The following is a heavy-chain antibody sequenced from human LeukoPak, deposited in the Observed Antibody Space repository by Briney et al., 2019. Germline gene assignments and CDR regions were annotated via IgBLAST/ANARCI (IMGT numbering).Heavy chain of an antibody. J-gene: IGHJ5*02. CDR1: GGSISSYY. D-gene: IGHD3-3*01. Sequence: PSETLSLTCTVSGGSISSYYWSWIRQPPGKGLEWIGYIYYSGSTNYNPSLKSRVTISVDTSKNQFSLKLSSVTAADTAVYYCARGSHYDFWSGYSNWFDPWGQGTLVTVSS. V-gene: IGHV4-59*01. CDR2: IYYSGST. CDR3: ARGSHYDFWSGYSNWFDP.